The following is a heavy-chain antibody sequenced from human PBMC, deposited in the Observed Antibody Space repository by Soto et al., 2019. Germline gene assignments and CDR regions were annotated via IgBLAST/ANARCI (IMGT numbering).Heavy chain of an antibody. Sequence: GGSLRLSCAASGFTFNNYGMHWVRQAPGKGLEWVAMLSHDGTIAYYGDSVRGRFTVSRDESKNTHYLQMNSLRPEDTAAYYCARDWGSSGWFNWFDSWGQGTLVTVSS. CDR1: GFTFNNYG. J-gene: IGHJ5*01. V-gene: IGHV3-30*03. CDR2: LSHDGTIA. CDR3: ARDWGSSGWFNWFDS. D-gene: IGHD6-19*01.